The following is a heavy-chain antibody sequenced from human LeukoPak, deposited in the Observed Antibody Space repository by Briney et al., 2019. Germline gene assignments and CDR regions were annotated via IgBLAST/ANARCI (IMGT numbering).Heavy chain of an antibody. CDR2: IKQDGSEK. D-gene: IGHD5-18*01. CDR1: GFTFSNYW. V-gene: IGHV3-7*01. J-gene: IGHJ4*02. CDR3: AKDIRYSYGSTYFDY. Sequence: GGSLRHSCAASGFTFSNYWMSWVRQAPGKGLEWVANIKQDGSEKYFVDSVKGRFAISRDNAKNSLYLQMNSLRAEDTAVYYCAKDIRYSYGSTYFDYWGQGTLVTVSS.